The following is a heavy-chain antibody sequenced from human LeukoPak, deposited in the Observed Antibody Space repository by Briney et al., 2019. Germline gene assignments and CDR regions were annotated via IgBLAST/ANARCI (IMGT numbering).Heavy chain of an antibody. V-gene: IGHV3-48*01. CDR1: GFTFSSYS. CDR3: AKINSGSYTDY. Sequence: SGGSLRLSCAASGFTFSSYSMNWVRQAPGKGLEWVSYISSSSSTIYYADSVKGRFTISRDNSKNTLSLQMNSLKAEDTAVYYCAKINSGSYTDYWGQGTLVTVSS. CDR2: ISSSSSTI. D-gene: IGHD1-26*01. J-gene: IGHJ4*02.